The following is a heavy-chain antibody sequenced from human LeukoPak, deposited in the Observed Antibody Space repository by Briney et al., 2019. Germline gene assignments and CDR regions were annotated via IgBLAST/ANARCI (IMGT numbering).Heavy chain of an antibody. Sequence: GGSLRLSCAASGFTFSSYSMNWVRQAPGKGLEWVSYIHSSVGHIYYADSVKGRFTISRDNAKNSLYLQRSSLRAEDTAVYYCARWPSEYCGGDCPIGANYWGQGTLVTVSS. CDR3: ARWPSEYCGGDCPIGANY. D-gene: IGHD2-21*02. J-gene: IGHJ4*02. CDR1: GFTFSSYS. CDR2: IHSSVGHI. V-gene: IGHV3-48*01.